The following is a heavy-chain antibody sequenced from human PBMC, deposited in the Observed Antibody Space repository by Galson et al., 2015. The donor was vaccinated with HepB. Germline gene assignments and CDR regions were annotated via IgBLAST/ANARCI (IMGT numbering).Heavy chain of an antibody. CDR2: ISWNSGRI. CDR1: GFTFDDYA. D-gene: IGHD2-8*01. V-gene: IGHV3-9*01. CDR3: AKTNGPLGDYYYGLDV. Sequence: SLRLSCAASGFTFDDYAMHWVRQAPGKGLEWVSGISWNSGRIGYADSVKGRFTISRDNAKNSLYLQMNSLRAEDTALYYCAKTNGPLGDYYYGLDVWGQGTTVTVSS. J-gene: IGHJ6*02.